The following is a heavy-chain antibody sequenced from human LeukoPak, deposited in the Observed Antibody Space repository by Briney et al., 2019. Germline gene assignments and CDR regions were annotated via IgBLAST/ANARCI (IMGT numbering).Heavy chain of an antibody. CDR3: ARDEVAAAGNDY. CDR1: GFTFSDYY. Sequence: PGGSLRLSCPASGFTFSDYYMSWIRQAPGKGLEWVSYISSSSSYTNYADSVKGRFTISRDNAKNSLYLQMNSLRAEDTAVYYCARDEVAAAGNDYWGQGTLVTVSS. V-gene: IGHV3-11*06. D-gene: IGHD6-13*01. CDR2: ISSSSSYT. J-gene: IGHJ4*02.